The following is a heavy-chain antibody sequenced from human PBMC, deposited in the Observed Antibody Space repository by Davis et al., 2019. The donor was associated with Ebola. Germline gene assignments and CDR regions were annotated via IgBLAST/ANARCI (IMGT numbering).Heavy chain of an antibody. D-gene: IGHD1-26*01. J-gene: IGHJ4*02. CDR3: AVVGATVY. V-gene: IGHV3-7*01. CDR1: GFTFSSYA. CDR2: IKQDGSEK. Sequence: GESLKISCAASGFTFSSYAMSWVRQAPGKGLEWVANIKQDGSEKYYVDSVKGRFTISRDNAKNSLYLQMNSLRAEDTAVYYCAVVGATVYWGQGTLVTVSS.